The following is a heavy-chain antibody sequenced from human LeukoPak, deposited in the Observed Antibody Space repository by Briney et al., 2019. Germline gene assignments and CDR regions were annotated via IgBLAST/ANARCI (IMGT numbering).Heavy chain of an antibody. J-gene: IGHJ6*03. V-gene: IGHV3-30*18. CDR3: AKDHYDILTGYPYYYYMDV. CDR1: GFTLSSYG. D-gene: IGHD3-9*01. Sequence: GGSLRLSCAASGFTLSSYGMHWVRQAPGKGLEWVAVISYDGSNKYYADSVKGRFTISRDNSKNTLYLQMNSLRAEDTAVYYCAKDHYDILTGYPYYYYMDVWGKGTTVTVSS. CDR2: ISYDGSNK.